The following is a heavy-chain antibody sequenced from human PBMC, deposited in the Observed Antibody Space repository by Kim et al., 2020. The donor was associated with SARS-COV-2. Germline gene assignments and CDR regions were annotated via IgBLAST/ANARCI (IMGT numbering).Heavy chain of an antibody. CDR1: GGSISSSNW. V-gene: IGHV4-4*02. D-gene: IGHD3-10*01. Sequence: SETLSLTCTVSGGSISSSNWWSWGRQPPGKGLGWVGVIYNSGGTNYNPSLKSRVTISVDKSKNQFSLKLSSVTAADTAVYYCARVGGSGSAGTVDAFDIWGQGTMVTVSS. CDR2: IYNSGGT. J-gene: IGHJ3*02. CDR3: ARVGGSGSAGTVDAFDI.